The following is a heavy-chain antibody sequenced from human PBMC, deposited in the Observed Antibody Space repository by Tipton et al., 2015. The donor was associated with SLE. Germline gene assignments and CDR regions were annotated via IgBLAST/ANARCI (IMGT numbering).Heavy chain of an antibody. V-gene: IGHV4-38-2*01. Sequence: TLSLTCAVSGYSISSGYYWGWIRQPPGKGLEWIGTIYYSGSTYYKSSLKSRATISLDTSKNQFSLKLTSVTAADTAIYYCARSSSGYRGALDIWGQGTVVTVSS. J-gene: IGHJ3*02. D-gene: IGHD3-22*01. CDR3: ARSSSGYRGALDI. CDR1: GYSISSGYY. CDR2: IYYSGST.